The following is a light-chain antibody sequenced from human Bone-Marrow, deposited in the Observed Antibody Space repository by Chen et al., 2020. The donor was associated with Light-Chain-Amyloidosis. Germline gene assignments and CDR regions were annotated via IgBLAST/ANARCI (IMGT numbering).Light chain of an antibody. CDR3: GTWDSSLSAVV. CDR1: SSNIGNNY. J-gene: IGLJ2*01. V-gene: IGLV1-51*01. Sequence: QSVLTQPPSVSAAPGQKVTISCSGSSSNIGNNYVYWYQQLPGTAPKLLIYDNNKRPSGVPDRFSGSKSGTSATLGITGLQTGDEADYYCGTWDSSLSAVVFGGGNKLTVL. CDR2: DNN.